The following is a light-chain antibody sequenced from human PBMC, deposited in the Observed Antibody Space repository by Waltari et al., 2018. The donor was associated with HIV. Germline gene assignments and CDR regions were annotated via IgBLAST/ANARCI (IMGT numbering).Light chain of an antibody. CDR1: SDDVVYYNS. Sequence: QSALTQPASVSGSPGQSIVISCTGTSDDVVYYNSVSWYQQHPGKVPKLVIYDVTSRPSGVSNRFSGSKSGNTASLTISGLRADDEADYYCSSYVGSSTSWLFGGGTKLTV. J-gene: IGLJ3*02. V-gene: IGLV2-14*03. CDR2: DVT. CDR3: SSYVGSSTSWL.